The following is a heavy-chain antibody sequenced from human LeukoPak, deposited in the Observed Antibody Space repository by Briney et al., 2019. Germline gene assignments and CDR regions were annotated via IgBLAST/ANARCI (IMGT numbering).Heavy chain of an antibody. V-gene: IGHV3-23*01. Sequence: GGSLRLSCAASGFTFDDYAMSWVRQAPGKGLEWVSAISGSASSTYHADSVKGRFTISRDNSKNSLYLQMNSLRAEDTAVYYCAELGITMIGGVWGKGTTVTISS. J-gene: IGHJ6*04. CDR3: AELGITMIGGV. CDR1: GFTFDDYA. CDR2: ISGSASST. D-gene: IGHD3-10*02.